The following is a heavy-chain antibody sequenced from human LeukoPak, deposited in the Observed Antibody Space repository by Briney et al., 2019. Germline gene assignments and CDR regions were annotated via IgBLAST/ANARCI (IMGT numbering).Heavy chain of an antibody. CDR3: ARLCSSTSCYSDY. V-gene: IGHV1-8*01. Sequence: ASVKVSCKASGYTFTSYDINWVRQATGQGLEWMGWMNPNSGNTGYAQKFQGRVTMTRNTSISTAYMELSSLRSEDTAVYCCARLCSSTSCYSDYWGQGTLVTVSS. CDR2: MNPNSGNT. CDR1: GYTFTSYD. D-gene: IGHD2-2*01. J-gene: IGHJ4*02.